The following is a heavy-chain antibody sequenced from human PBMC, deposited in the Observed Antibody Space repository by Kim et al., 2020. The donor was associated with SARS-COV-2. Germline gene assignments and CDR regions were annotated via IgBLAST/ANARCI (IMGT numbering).Heavy chain of an antibody. Sequence: GGSLRLSCAASGFPFSNYGMHWVRQAPGRGLEWVTFIWYDGTNKYYADSVKGRFTISRDNSQNTLYLQMNSLRAEDTAVYYCARDLMRDVVGADFDYWGQGTLVTVSS. V-gene: IGHV3-33*01. CDR1: GFPFSNYG. CDR2: IWYDGTNK. J-gene: IGHJ4*02. CDR3: ARDLMRDVVGADFDY. D-gene: IGHD2-15*01.